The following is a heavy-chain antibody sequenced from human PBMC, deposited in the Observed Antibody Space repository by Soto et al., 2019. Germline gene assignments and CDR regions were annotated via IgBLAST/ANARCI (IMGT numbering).Heavy chain of an antibody. Sequence: SETLSLTCAVSGGSISSSNWWSWVRQPPGKGLEWIGEIYHSGSTNYNPSLKSRVTISVDKSKNQFSLKLSSVTAADTAVYYCASGYYDSSGSESDWFDPWGQGTLVTVSS. V-gene: IGHV4-4*02. CDR1: GGSISSSNW. J-gene: IGHJ5*02. CDR2: IYHSGST. CDR3: ASGYYDSSGSESDWFDP. D-gene: IGHD3-22*01.